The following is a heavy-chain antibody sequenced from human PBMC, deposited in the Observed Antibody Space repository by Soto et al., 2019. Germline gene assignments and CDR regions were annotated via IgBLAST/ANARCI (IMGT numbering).Heavy chain of an antibody. V-gene: IGHV3-21*01. CDR1: GFTFSSYS. CDR2: ISSSSSYI. CDR3: ARGTMASGSYYNEDYFDY. D-gene: IGHD3-10*01. Sequence: EVQLVESGGGLVKPGGSLRLSCAASGFTFSSYSMNWVRQAPGKGLEWVSSISSSSSYIYYADSVKGRFTISRDNAKNSLYLQMNSLRAEDTAVYYCARGTMASGSYYNEDYFDYWGQGTLVTVSS. J-gene: IGHJ4*02.